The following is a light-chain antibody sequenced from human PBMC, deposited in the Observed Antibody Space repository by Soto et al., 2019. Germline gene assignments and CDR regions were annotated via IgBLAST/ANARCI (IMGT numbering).Light chain of an antibody. CDR1: QSVSSSY. J-gene: IGKJ1*01. CDR3: QQYGSSLLT. Sequence: EIVLTQSPGTLSLSPGERATLSCRASQSVSSSYLAWYQQKPGQAPRLLIYGASSRATGIPDRFSGSGSETDFTLTIRRLEPEDFAVYYCQQYGSSLLTLGQGTKVEIK. V-gene: IGKV3-20*01. CDR2: GAS.